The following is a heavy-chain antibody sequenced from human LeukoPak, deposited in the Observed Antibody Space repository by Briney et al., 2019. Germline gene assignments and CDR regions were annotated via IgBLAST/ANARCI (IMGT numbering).Heavy chain of an antibody. CDR3: ASAPVVVVAATRYYYYGMDV. D-gene: IGHD2-15*01. CDR2: IIPIFGTA. V-gene: IGHV1-69*01. Sequence: GSSVKVSCKASGGTFSSYAISWVRQAPGQGLEWMGGIIPIFGTANYAQKFQGRVKITADESTSTAYMELSSLRSEDTAVYYCASAPVVVVAATRYYYYGMDVWGQGTTVTVSS. J-gene: IGHJ6*02. CDR1: GGTFSSYA.